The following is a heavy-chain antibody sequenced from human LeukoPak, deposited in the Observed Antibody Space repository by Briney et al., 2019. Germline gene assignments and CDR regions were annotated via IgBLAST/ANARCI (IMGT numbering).Heavy chain of an antibody. Sequence: SETLSLTCTVSGGSISSSSYYWGWIRQPPGEGLEWIGSIYYSGSTYYNPSLKSRVTISVDTSKNQFSLKLSSVTAADTAVYYCARQRYYYGSGSAYWGQGTLVTVSS. CDR3: ARQRYYYGSGSAY. J-gene: IGHJ4*02. D-gene: IGHD3-10*01. CDR1: GGSISSSSYY. CDR2: IYYSGST. V-gene: IGHV4-39*01.